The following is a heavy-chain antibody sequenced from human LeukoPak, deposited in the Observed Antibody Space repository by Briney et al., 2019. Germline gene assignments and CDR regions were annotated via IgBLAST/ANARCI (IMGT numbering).Heavy chain of an antibody. CDR1: GGSISSYY. CDR2: IYTSGST. Sequence: SETLSLTCTVSGGSISSYYWSWIRQPAGKGLEWIGRIYTSGSTNYNPSLMSRVTMSVDTSKNQFSLKLSSVTAADTAVYYCARSIFGVVKGDNWFDPWGQGTLVTVSS. J-gene: IGHJ5*02. CDR3: ARSIFGVVKGDNWFDP. D-gene: IGHD3-3*01. V-gene: IGHV4-4*07.